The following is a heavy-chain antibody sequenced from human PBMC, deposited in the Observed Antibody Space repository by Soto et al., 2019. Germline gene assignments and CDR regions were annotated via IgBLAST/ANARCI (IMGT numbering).Heavy chain of an antibody. CDR3: ATGGAGYNTRYFGC. D-gene: IGHD5-12*01. V-gene: IGHV1-46*01. J-gene: IGHJ4*02. CDR2: INPSGGST. Sequence: XPVKVACTASGYPLTSYYMHWVRQATGQGLEWMGIINPSGGSTSYAQKFQGRVTMTRDTSTSTVYMELSSLRSEDTAVYYCATGGAGYNTRYFGCCGQATLVTISS. CDR1: GYPLTSYY.